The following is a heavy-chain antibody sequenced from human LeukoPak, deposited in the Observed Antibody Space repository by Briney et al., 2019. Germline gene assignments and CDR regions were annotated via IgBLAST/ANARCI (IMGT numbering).Heavy chain of an antibody. CDR2: IYYSGST. D-gene: IGHD5-24*01. Sequence: SETLSLTCTVSGGSISSSSYYWGWIRQPPGKGLEWIGSIYYSGSTYYNPSLKSRVTISVDTSKNQFSLKLSSVTAADTAVYYCASGEMATILFDYWGQGTLVTVSS. V-gene: IGHV4-39*07. CDR1: GGSISSSSYY. CDR3: ASGEMATILFDY. J-gene: IGHJ4*02.